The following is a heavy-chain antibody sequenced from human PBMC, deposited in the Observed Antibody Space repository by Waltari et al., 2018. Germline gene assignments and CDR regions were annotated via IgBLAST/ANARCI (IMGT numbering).Heavy chain of an antibody. CDR2: TSGTCDTT. D-gene: IGHD3-3*01. J-gene: IGHJ5*02. CDR3: ARHLVTIFGVVYP. V-gene: IGHV3-23*01. Sequence: EVQLLESGGGLAQPGGSLRLSCVASGFTFSNYAMSWVRQAPGKGLEWVSGTSGTCDTTDYADSVKGRFTISRDNAKNSLYLQMNSLRAEDTAVYYCARHLVTIFGVVYPWGQGTLVTVSS. CDR1: GFTFSNYA.